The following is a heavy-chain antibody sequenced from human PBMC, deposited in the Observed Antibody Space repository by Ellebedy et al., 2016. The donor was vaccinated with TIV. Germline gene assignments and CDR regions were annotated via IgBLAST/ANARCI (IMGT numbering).Heavy chain of an antibody. CDR1: GFTFSSYA. D-gene: IGHD2-8*01. V-gene: IGHV3-23*01. CDR3: AQEPMVYYYYGMDV. CDR2: ISGSGGST. Sequence: GGSLRLXCAASGFTFSSYAMSWVRQAPGKGLEWVSAISGSGGSTYYADSVKGRFTISRDNSKNTLYLQMNSLRAEDTAVYYCAQEPMVYYYYGMDVWGQGTTVTVSS. J-gene: IGHJ6*02.